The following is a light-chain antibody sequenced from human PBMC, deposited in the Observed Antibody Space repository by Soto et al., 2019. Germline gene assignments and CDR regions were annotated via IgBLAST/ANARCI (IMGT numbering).Light chain of an antibody. Sequence: QSVLTQPASVSGSPGQSITISCTGTSSDVGSYNLVSWYQQHPGKAPKLMIYEVSKRPSGVSNRFSGSKSGNTASLTISGLQAEDEADSYCCSYAGSSTPYVFGTGTKLTVL. CDR3: CSYAGSSTPYV. V-gene: IGLV2-23*02. CDR2: EVS. J-gene: IGLJ1*01. CDR1: SSDVGSYNL.